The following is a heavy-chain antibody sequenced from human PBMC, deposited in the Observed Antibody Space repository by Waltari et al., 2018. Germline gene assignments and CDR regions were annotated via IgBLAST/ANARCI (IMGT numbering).Heavy chain of an antibody. D-gene: IGHD3-10*02. J-gene: IGHJ4*02. CDR1: GFTFSDSY. Sequence: QVQLVESGGGLVKPGGSLRLSCAASGFTFSDSYMSWIHQAPGKGLEWLSYISDSGSSPYYADSVKGRFTLSRDNAKNSVYLQMNSLRVEDTAVYYCARSVRSPGDWGQGTLVTVSS. CDR3: ARSVRSPGD. CDR2: ISDSGSSP. V-gene: IGHV3-11*01.